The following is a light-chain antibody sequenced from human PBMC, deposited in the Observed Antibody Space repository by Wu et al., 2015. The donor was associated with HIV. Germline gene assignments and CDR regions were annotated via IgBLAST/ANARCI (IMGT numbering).Light chain of an antibody. CDR2: SAS. V-gene: IGKV3-15*01. CDR1: QSIDTN. CDR3: QKYNTAPWT. J-gene: IGKJ1*01. Sequence: EIVMTQSPATLSVSPGERAVLSCRATQSIDTNLAWYQQRPGQAPRLLIYSASTRATGIPARFSGSGSGTEFTLTIAFMQSEDVATYYCQKYNTAPWTFGQGTKVGNET.